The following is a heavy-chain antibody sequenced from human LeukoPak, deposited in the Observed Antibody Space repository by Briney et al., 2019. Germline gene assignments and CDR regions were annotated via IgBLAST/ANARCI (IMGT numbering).Heavy chain of an antibody. CDR2: IIPIFGTA. V-gene: IGHV1-69*05. Sequence: KVSCKASGYTFTGYYMHWVRQAPGQGLEWMGRIIPIFGTANYAQKFQGRVTITTDESTSTAYMELSSLRSEDTAVYYCARDFATYHYDSSGYVWGQGTLVTVSS. J-gene: IGHJ4*02. D-gene: IGHD3-22*01. CDR1: GYTFTGYY. CDR3: ARDFATYHYDSSGYV.